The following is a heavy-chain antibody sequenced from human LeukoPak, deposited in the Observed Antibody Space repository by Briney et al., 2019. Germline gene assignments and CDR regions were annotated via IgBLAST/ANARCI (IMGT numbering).Heavy chain of an antibody. J-gene: IGHJ4*02. D-gene: IGHD1-1*01. CDR2: ILYSGTT. Sequence: KPSETLSLTCTVSGGSISPYHWSWIRQTPGKGLEWIVYILYSGTTTNYNPSLKSRVTISVDTSKNQFSLKRSSVTAADTAVYYCARVGDWNDLVYWGQGTLVTVSS. CDR3: ARVGDWNDLVY. CDR1: GGSISPYH. V-gene: IGHV4-59*01.